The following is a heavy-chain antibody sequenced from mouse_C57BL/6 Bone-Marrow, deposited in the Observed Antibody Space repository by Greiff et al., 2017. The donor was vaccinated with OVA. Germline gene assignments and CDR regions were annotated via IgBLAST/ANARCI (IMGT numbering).Heavy chain of an antibody. CDR2: ISSGGDYI. Sequence: EVQRVESGEGLVKPGGSLKLSCAASGFTFSSYAMSWVRQTPEKRLEWVAYISSGGDYIYYADTVKGRFPFSRDNARNTLYLQMSSLKSEDTAMYYCTRGGYYYGSSYFHFDYWGQGTTLTVSS. CDR3: TRGGYYYGSSYFHFDY. J-gene: IGHJ2*01. CDR1: GFTFSSYA. D-gene: IGHD1-1*01. V-gene: IGHV5-9-1*02.